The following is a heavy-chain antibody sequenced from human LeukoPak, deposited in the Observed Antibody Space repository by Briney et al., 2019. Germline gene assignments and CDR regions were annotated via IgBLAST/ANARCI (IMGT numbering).Heavy chain of an antibody. CDR2: IGNNGGGI. J-gene: IGHJ4*02. D-gene: IGHD7-27*01. Sequence: GGSLRLSCAASGFTFSTHTMYWVRHPPGKRLEWVSIIGNNGGGIHYADPVKGRFTISRDNFKNALYLQMNSLRVEDTAVYYCAIDPNWGTHSWGQGVLVTVSS. CDR1: GFTFSTHT. V-gene: IGHV3-23*01. CDR3: AIDPNWGTHS.